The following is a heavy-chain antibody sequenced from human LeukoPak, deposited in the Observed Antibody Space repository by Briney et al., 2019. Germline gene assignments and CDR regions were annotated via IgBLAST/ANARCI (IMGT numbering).Heavy chain of an antibody. J-gene: IGHJ4*02. V-gene: IGHV3-30-3*01. Sequence: PGGSLRLSCAASGFTFSSYGVHWVRQAPGKGLEWVAVISYDGSNKCYADSVKGRFTISRDNSKNTLYLQMNSLRAEDTAVYCCAREGGSGWYYFDYWGQGTLVTVSS. D-gene: IGHD6-19*01. CDR2: ISYDGSNK. CDR3: AREGGSGWYYFDY. CDR1: GFTFSSYG.